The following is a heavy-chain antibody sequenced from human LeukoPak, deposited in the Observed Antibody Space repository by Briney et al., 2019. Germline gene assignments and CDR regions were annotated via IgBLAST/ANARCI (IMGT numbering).Heavy chain of an antibody. D-gene: IGHD4-17*01. CDR1: GYTFTSYY. CDR2: INPSGGST. CDR3: AREVPTVTISYDYYYYYGMDV. Sequence: ASVKVSCKASGYTFTSYYMHWVRQAPGQGLEWMGIINPSGGSTSYAQKFQGRVTMTRDTSTSTVYMELSSLRSEDTAVYYCAREVPTVTISYDYYYYYGMDVWGQGTTVTVSS. V-gene: IGHV1-46*01. J-gene: IGHJ6*02.